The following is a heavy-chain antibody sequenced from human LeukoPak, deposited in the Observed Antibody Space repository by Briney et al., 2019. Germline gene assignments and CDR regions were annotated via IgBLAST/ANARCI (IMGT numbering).Heavy chain of an antibody. CDR3: ASTPTTVTPNAHYYYYGMDV. J-gene: IGHJ6*02. CDR2: INHSGRT. V-gene: IGHV4-34*01. CDR1: GGSFSGYY. Sequence: SETLSLTCAVYGGSFSGYYWSWIRQPPGKGLEWIGEINHSGRTNYNPSLKSRVTISVDTSKNQFSLKLSSVTAADTAVYYCASTPTTVTPNAHYYYYGMDVWGQGTTVTVSS. D-gene: IGHD4-17*01.